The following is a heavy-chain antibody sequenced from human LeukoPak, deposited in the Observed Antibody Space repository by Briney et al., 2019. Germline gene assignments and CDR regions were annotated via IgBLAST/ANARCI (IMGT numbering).Heavy chain of an antibody. J-gene: IGHJ6*02. CDR1: GFPFSNYG. CDR3: ARAYYHASGGAFGMDV. D-gene: IGHD3-10*01. CDR2: ISADGIDK. Sequence: GGSLRLSCAASGFPFSNYGMHWVRQAPGKGLEWVAVISADGIDKYYADPVKGRFTISRDNSKNTLYLQMSSLRPEDTAVYYCARAYYHASGGAFGMDVWGQGTTVTVSS. V-gene: IGHV3-30*03.